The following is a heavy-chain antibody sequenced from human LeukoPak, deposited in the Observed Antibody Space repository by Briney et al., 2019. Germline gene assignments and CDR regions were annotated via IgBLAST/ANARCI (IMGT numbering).Heavy chain of an antibody. CDR2: INHSGST. D-gene: IGHD2-15*01. V-gene: IGHV4-34*01. CDR3: ARGRRSGYCSGGSCYSAPDY. Sequence: SETLSLTCAVYGGSFSGYYWSWIRQPPGKGLEWIGEINHSGSTNYNPSLKSRVTISVDTSKNQFSLKLSSVTAADTAVYYCARGRRSGYCSGGSCYSAPDYWGQGTLVTVSS. J-gene: IGHJ4*02. CDR1: GGSFSGYY.